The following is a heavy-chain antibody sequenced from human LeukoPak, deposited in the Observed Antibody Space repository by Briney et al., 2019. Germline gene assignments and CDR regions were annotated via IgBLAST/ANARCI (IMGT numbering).Heavy chain of an antibody. V-gene: IGHV3-30*04. CDR1: AFTISSYA. CDR3: ARDSRSSWYGEDFDY. J-gene: IGHJ4*02. D-gene: IGHD6-13*01. Sequence: GRSLRLSCAASAFTISSYAMHWVRQAPGKGLEWVAVISYDGSNKYYADSVKGRFTISRDNSKNTLYLQMNSLRAEDTAVYYCARDSRSSWYGEDFDYWGQATLVTVSS. CDR2: ISYDGSNK.